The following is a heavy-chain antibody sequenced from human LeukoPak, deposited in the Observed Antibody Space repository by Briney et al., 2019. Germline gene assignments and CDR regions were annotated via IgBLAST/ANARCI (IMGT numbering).Heavy chain of an antibody. D-gene: IGHD3-16*01. CDR3: ATYGGTGHHSFDY. CDR1: GGSIHDYY. Sequence: SETLSLTCTGSGGSIHDYYWSWIRQPPGKGLECIGYIYYDGSTNYNPSLKSRVTISVDTSKNQFSLKLTSVTAADTAVYYCATYGGTGHHSFDYWGHGTLVTVSS. J-gene: IGHJ4*01. CDR2: IYYDGST. V-gene: IGHV4-59*08.